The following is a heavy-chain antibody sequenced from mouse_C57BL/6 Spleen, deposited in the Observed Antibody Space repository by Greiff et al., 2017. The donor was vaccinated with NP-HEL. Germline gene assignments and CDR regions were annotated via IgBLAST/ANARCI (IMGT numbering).Heavy chain of an antibody. J-gene: IGHJ2*01. V-gene: IGHV1-72*01. Sequence: QVQLQQPGAELVKPGASVKLSCKASGYTFTSYWMHWVKLRPGRGLAWIGRIDPNRGGTKYNEKFKSKATLTVDKPSSTAYMQLSSLTSEDSAVYYCARYDSDYFDYWGQGTTLTVSS. CDR3: ARYDSDYFDY. D-gene: IGHD2-4*01. CDR2: IDPNRGGT. CDR1: GYTFTSYW.